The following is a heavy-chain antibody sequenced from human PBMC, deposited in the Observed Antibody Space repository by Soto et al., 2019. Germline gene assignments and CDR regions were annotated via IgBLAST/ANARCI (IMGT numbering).Heavy chain of an antibody. D-gene: IGHD6-13*01. Sequence: QVQLVQSGAEVKKPGASVKISCKASGYAFVTGYIHWVRQAPGKGLEWMGVIYPSGGETRYAQKSQGRVTMTRDTSTSLVYMEVNSLRFEDTAIYYCARDGSRWNFDYWGQGTPVTVSS. J-gene: IGHJ4*02. CDR1: GYAFVTGY. V-gene: IGHV1-46*01. CDR3: ARDGSRWNFDY. CDR2: IYPSGGET.